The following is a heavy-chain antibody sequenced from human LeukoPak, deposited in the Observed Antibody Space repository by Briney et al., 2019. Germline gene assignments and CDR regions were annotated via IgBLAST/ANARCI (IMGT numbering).Heavy chain of an antibody. Sequence: ASVKVSCKASGFTFTSYAINWVRQATGQGLEWMGGMNPNSGNTGYEQKFQGRVTITRNTAISTAYMELSSLRSEDTAVYYCARGRRWLQLLFDYWGQGTLVTVSS. CDR2: MNPNSGNT. CDR3: ARGRRWLQLLFDY. CDR1: GFTFTSYA. D-gene: IGHD5-24*01. V-gene: IGHV1-8*03. J-gene: IGHJ4*02.